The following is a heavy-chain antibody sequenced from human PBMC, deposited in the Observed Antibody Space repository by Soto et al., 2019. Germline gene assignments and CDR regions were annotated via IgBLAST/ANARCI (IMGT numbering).Heavy chain of an antibody. CDR3: AKGLGVLARYYFDY. J-gene: IGHJ4*02. Sequence: EVQLLESGGGLVQPGGSLRLSCAASGFTFSNYAMSWVRQAPGKGLEWVSAISGSGGSTYYADSVKGRFTIYRDISKNTLYLQMNSLRAEDTAVYYCAKGLGVLARYYFDYWGQGTLVTVSS. V-gene: IGHV3-23*01. CDR2: ISGSGGST. D-gene: IGHD3-10*01. CDR1: GFTFSNYA.